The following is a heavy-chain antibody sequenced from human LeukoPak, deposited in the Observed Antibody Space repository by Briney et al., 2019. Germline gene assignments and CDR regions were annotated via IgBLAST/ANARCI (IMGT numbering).Heavy chain of an antibody. J-gene: IGHJ2*01. CDR1: GFTFSNYG. Sequence: PGGSLRLSCAASGFTFSNYGMHWVRQAPGKGLEWVAVIWYDGRNKYYADSVKGRFTISRDNSKNTLYLQMNSLRAEDTAVYYCARDPTGLYWYFDLWGRGTLVTVSS. CDR3: ARDPTGLYWYFDL. CDR2: IWYDGRNK. V-gene: IGHV3-33*01.